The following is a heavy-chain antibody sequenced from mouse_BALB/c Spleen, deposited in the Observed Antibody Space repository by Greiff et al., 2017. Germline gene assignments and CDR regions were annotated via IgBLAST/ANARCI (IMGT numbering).Heavy chain of an antibody. Sequence: DVKLVESGGGLVKPGGSLKLSCAASGFAFSSYDMSWVRQTPEKRLEWVAYISSGGGSTYYPDTVKGRFTISRDNAKNTLYLQMSSLKSEDTAMYYCARLDYYAMDYWGQGTSVTVSS. J-gene: IGHJ4*01. V-gene: IGHV5-12-1*01. CDR3: ARLDYYAMDY. CDR2: ISSGGGST. CDR1: GFAFSSYD.